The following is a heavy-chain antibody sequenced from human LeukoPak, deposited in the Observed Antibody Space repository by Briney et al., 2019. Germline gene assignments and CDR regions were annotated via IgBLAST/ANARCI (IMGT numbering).Heavy chain of an antibody. J-gene: IGHJ3*02. Sequence: GGSLRLSCAASGFTVSNNYMSWVRQAPGKGLEWVSLIYSSGSTDYAASVKGRFTISRDNSKKTLYHQMNSLRTEDTAVYYCARGGDIVGTSTSAFDIWGQGTMVTVSS. CDR2: IYSSGST. CDR3: ARGGDIVGTSTSAFDI. V-gene: IGHV3-53*01. CDR1: GFTVSNNY. D-gene: IGHD1-26*01.